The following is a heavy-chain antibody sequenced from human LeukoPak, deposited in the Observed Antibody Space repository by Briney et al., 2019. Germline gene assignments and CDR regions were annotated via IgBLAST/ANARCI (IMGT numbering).Heavy chain of an antibody. Sequence: SQTLSLTCAISGDTVSSNSAAWNWIRQSPSRGLEWLGRTYYRSKWYNDYAVSVKSRITIDPDTSKNQFSLKLSSVTAADTAVYYCASHLPYEPFSEALWRMYRSAFDYWGQGTLVTVSS. D-gene: IGHD3-22*01. CDR1: GDTVSSNSAA. CDR2: TYYRSKWYN. CDR3: ASHLPYEPFSEALWRMYRSAFDY. J-gene: IGHJ4*02. V-gene: IGHV6-1*01.